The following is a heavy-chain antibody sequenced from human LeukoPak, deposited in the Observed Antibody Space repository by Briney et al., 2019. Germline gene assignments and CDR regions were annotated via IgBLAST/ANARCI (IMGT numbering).Heavy chain of an antibody. D-gene: IGHD1-1*01. V-gene: IGHV4-59*01. Sequence: SDTLSLPCSVSGISITNSYWNWIRQSPRQGLEWIGYINYSGSTNYNPSLKSRVTISVDTSKNQFSLKLSSVTAADTAVYFCARDPLSTNDFDIWGQGTMVTVSS. CDR3: ARDPLSTNDFDI. J-gene: IGHJ3*02. CDR2: INYSGST. CDR1: GISITNSY.